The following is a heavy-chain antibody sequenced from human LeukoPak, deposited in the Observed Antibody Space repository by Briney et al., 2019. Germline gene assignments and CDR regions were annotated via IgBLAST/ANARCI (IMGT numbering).Heavy chain of an antibody. CDR2: IYYSGST. CDR3: ARVYYSNSYDYWYFDL. J-gene: IGHJ2*01. D-gene: IGHD6-13*01. V-gene: IGHV4-59*01. Sequence: SETLSLTCTVSGGSIRSYYWSWIRQPPGKGLEWIGYIYYSGSTNYNPSLKSRVTISVDTSKNQFSLKLSSVTAADTAVYYSARVYYSNSYDYWYFDLWGRGTLVTVSS. CDR1: GGSIRSYY.